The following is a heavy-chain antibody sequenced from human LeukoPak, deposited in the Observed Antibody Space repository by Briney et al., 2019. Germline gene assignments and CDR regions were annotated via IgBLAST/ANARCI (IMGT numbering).Heavy chain of an antibody. J-gene: IGHJ6*02. CDR1: GFTFSSYA. CDR3: ARDQVTIIRGVLYYYYGMDV. V-gene: IGHV3-7*03. D-gene: IGHD3-10*01. CDR2: IKQDGSEK. Sequence: GGSLRLSCAASGFTFSSYAMSWVRQAPGKGLEWVANIKQDGSEKYYVDSVKGRFTISRDNAKNSLYLQMNSLRAEDTAVYYCARDQVTIIRGVLYYYYGMDVWGQGTTVTVSS.